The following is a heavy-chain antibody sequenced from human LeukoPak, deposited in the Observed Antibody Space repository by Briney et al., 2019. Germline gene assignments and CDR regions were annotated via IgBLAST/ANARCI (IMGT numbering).Heavy chain of an antibody. CDR3: AKEGLNIATRDFFDS. V-gene: IGHV3-23*01. CDR1: GFIFRNYV. J-gene: IGHJ4*02. D-gene: IGHD6-6*01. Sequence: GGTLRLSCAASGFIFRNYVVAWVRQAPGKGLEWVSQISNSGGSTYYADSVKGRFTISRDNSKNTLYLQMNSLRAEDTAVYYCAKEGLNIATRDFFDSWGQGTLVTVSS. CDR2: ISNSGGST.